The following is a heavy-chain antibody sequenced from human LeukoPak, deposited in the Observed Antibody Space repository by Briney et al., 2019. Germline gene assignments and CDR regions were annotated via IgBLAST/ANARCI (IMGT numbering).Heavy chain of an antibody. CDR3: AKSQYSFGSGATRPLFDY. Sequence: EASVKVSCKTSGYIFTDYYIHWVRQARGQGLEWMGWINPNSGGTYFAQKFEARVTLTRDTSINTAYMEMRGLTSDDTAVYYCAKSQYSFGSGATRPLFDYWGQGTLVTVSS. CDR1: GYIFTDYY. J-gene: IGHJ4*02. CDR2: INPNSGGT. D-gene: IGHD3-10*01. V-gene: IGHV1-2*02.